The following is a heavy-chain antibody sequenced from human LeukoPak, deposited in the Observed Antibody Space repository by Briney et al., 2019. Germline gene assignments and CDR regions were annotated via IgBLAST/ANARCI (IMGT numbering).Heavy chain of an antibody. Sequence: GGSLRLSCAASEFTFGSYWMTWVRQAPGKGPEWVANINRDGSKNHFVDSVKGRFTISRDNAKNFLYLQMNSLRAEDTAVYFCARDSSPYCGDDCYFEAFDLWGQGTMVTVSS. J-gene: IGHJ3*01. CDR1: EFTFGSYW. CDR2: INRDGSKN. D-gene: IGHD2-21*02. CDR3: ARDSSPYCGDDCYFEAFDL. V-gene: IGHV3-7*03.